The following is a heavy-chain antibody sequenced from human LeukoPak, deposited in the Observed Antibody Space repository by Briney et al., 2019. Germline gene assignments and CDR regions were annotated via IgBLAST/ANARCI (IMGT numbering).Heavy chain of an antibody. Sequence: SETLSLTCIVSGGSISSYYWSWIRQPPGKGLEWIGYIYYSGSSNYNPSLKSRVTISLDTSKNQFSLKLSSVTAADTAVYFCARGVTFGGVIVPAFDIWGQGTMVTVSS. CDR1: GGSISSYY. CDR2: IYYSGSS. D-gene: IGHD3-16*02. V-gene: IGHV4-59*08. CDR3: ARGVTFGGVIVPAFDI. J-gene: IGHJ3*02.